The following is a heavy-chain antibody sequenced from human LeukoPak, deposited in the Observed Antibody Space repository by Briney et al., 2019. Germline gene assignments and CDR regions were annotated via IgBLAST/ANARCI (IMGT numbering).Heavy chain of an antibody. CDR2: IYYSGST. CDR1: GGSITSYY. CDR3: ASYYDISTGEHCFDF. D-gene: IGHD3-9*01. V-gene: IGHV4-59*08. Sequence: SETLSLTCTVSGGSITSYYWSWIRQPPGKGLEWIGYIYYSGSTNYNPSLKSRVTISVDTSKNQFSLKLSSVTAADTAVYYCASYYDISTGEHCFDFWGQGTLVTVSS. J-gene: IGHJ4*02.